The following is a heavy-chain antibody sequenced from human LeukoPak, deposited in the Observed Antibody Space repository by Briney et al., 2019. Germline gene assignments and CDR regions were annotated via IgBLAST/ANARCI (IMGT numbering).Heavy chain of an antibody. J-gene: IGHJ4*02. V-gene: IGHV4-4*07. CDR2: IYTSGST. D-gene: IGHD3-10*01. CDR1: GGSISSYY. Sequence: SETLSLTCTVSGGSISSYYWSWIRQPAGKGLEWIGRIYTSGSTNYNPSLKSRVTISVDTSKNQFSLKLSSVTAADTAVYYCARARVVRGVITQYYFDYWGQGTLVTVSS. CDR3: ARARVVRGVITQYYFDY.